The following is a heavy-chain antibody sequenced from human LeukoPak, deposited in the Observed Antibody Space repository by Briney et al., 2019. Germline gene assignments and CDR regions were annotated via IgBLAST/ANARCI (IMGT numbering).Heavy chain of an antibody. V-gene: IGHV3-23*01. Sequence: GGSLRLFCAASGLIFSSYAMTWVRQARGEGLEWLASISESGGGTCYADSVEGRFTISRDNSENNLYLQMNSLRAEDTAVYYCAHPGITVGGNSPNYYFMDVWGKGATVTVSS. CDR3: AHPGITVGGNSPNYYFMDV. D-gene: IGHD6-19*01. J-gene: IGHJ6*03. CDR1: GLIFSSYA. CDR2: ISESGGGT.